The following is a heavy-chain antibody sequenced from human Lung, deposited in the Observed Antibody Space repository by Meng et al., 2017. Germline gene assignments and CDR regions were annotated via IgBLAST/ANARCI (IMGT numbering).Heavy chain of an antibody. V-gene: IGHV4-4*02. CDR2: ISHSGST. D-gene: IGHD1-7*01. CDR1: GDSITRTQW. Sequence: QLQESGPRLVQPSGTLSLACAVSGDSITRTQWWSWLRQTPGKGLEWIGEISHSGSTVYRPSLQGRVSISLDKSNNEFSLKLTSVTAADTAVYYCARETLRELGLFHYWGQGILVTVFS. J-gene: IGHJ4*02. CDR3: ARETLRELGLFHY.